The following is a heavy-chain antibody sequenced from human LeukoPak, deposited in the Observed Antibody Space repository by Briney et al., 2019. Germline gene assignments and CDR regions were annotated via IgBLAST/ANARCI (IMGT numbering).Heavy chain of an antibody. CDR1: GGSISSGSYY. CDR3: ARLLPVRYNWFDP. Sequence: SETLSLTCTVSGGSISSGSYYWSWIRQPPGKGLEWIGYIYYSGSTNYNPSLKSRVTISVDTSKNQFSLKLSSVTAADTAVYYCARLLPVRYNWFDPWGQGTLVTVSS. V-gene: IGHV4-61*01. CDR2: IYYSGST. D-gene: IGHD2-21*01. J-gene: IGHJ5*02.